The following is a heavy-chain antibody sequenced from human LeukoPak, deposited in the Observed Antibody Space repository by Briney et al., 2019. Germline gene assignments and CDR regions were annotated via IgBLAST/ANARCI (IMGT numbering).Heavy chain of an antibody. D-gene: IGHD5-18*01. J-gene: IGHJ6*03. CDR2: IYHSGST. CDR1: GYSVRSDSY. V-gene: IGHV4-38-2*01. CDR3: ARVRGYSYGYYYYYYYMDV. Sequence: SETLSLTCEVSGYSVRSDSYWGWVRQPPGKGLEWIGSIYHSGSTYYNPSLKSRVTISVDTSKNQFSLKLSSVTAADTAVYYCARVRGYSYGYYYYYYYMDVWGKGTTVTVSS.